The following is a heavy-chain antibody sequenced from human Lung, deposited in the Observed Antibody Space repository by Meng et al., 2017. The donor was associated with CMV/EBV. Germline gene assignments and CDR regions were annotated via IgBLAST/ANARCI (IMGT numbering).Heavy chain of an antibody. Sequence: GGSLRLXXVASGSTFRSYAMHWVRQAPGKGLEWVAFISYDGGKKYYADSVKGRFTISRDNSNNTLYLQMSSLRADDTAVYYCVRSFAPYTSSWYGVWGQGXLVTVSS. CDR2: ISYDGGKK. V-gene: IGHV3-30-3*01. D-gene: IGHD6-13*01. CDR1: GSTFRSYA. CDR3: VRSFAPYTSSWYGV. J-gene: IGHJ4*02.